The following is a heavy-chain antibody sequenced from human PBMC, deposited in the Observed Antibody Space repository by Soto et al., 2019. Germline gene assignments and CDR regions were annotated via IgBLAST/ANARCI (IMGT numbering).Heavy chain of an antibody. CDR3: AKDLAEGSWTPYYFDY. CDR1: GFTFSSYA. D-gene: IGHD6-13*01. V-gene: IGHV3-23*01. J-gene: IGHJ4*02. CDR2: ISGSGGST. Sequence: GGSLRLSCAASGFTFSSYAMSWVRQAPGKGLEWVSAISGSGGSTYYADSVKGRFTISRDNSKNTLYLQMNSLRAEDTAVYYCAKDLAEGSWTPYYFDYWGQGTLVTVSS.